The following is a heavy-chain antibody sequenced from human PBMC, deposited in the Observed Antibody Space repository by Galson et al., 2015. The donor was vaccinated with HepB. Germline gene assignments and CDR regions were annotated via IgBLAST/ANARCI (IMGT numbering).Heavy chain of an antibody. CDR2: IYYSGST. CDR1: GGSFSGYY. CDR3: AREARIAVAGTNYYYYMDV. Sequence: ETLSLTCAVYGGSFSGYYWSWIRQPPGKGLEWIGYIYYSGSTNYNPSLKSRVTISVDTSKNQFSLKLSSVTAADTAVYYCAREARIAVAGTNYYYYMDVWGKGTTVTVSS. J-gene: IGHJ6*03. V-gene: IGHV4-59*01. D-gene: IGHD6-19*01.